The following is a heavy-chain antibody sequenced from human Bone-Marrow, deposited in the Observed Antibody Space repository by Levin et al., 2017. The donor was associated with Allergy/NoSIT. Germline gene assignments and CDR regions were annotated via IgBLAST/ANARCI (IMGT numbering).Heavy chain of an antibody. D-gene: IGHD1-26*01. V-gene: IGHV3-21*01. CDR1: GFTFSSYS. J-gene: IGHJ4*02. CDR2: ISSSSSYI. Sequence: GESLKISCAASGFTFSSYSMNWVRQAPGKGLEWVSSISSSSSYIYYADSVKGRFTISRDNAKNSLYLQMNSLRAEDTAVYYCARVGGGSQYYFDYWGQGTLVTVSS. CDR3: ARVGGGSQYYFDY.